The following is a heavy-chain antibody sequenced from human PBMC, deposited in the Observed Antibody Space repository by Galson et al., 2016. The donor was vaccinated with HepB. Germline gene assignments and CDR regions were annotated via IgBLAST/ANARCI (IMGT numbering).Heavy chain of an antibody. Sequence: SLRLSCAASGFTFKSFALHWVRQAPGKGLEWVAVISFDGTIEHYAASVKGRFTISRANSKNTLYLHMNRLRTEDTAVYFCVKRRKYTGGDVLDIWGQGTTVTVSS. J-gene: IGHJ3*02. CDR3: VKRRKYTGGDVLDI. CDR2: ISFDGTIE. CDR1: GFTFKSFA. D-gene: IGHD3-16*01. V-gene: IGHV3-30*14.